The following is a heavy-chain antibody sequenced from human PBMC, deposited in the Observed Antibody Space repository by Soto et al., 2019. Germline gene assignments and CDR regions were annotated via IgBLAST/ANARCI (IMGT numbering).Heavy chain of an antibody. Sequence: SETLSLTCTVSGGSISSYYWSWIRQPPGKGLEWIGYIYYSGSTNYNPSLKSRVTISVDTSKNQFSLKLSSVTAADTAVYYCASAAGPYYDFWSGYSLAYWGQGTLVTVSS. CDR3: ASAAGPYYDFWSGYSLAY. CDR1: GGSISSYY. V-gene: IGHV4-59*01. CDR2: IYYSGST. J-gene: IGHJ4*02. D-gene: IGHD3-3*01.